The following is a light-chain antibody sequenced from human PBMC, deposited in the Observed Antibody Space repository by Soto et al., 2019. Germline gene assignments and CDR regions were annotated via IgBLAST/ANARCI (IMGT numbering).Light chain of an antibody. CDR2: GAS. J-gene: IGKJ2*01. CDR3: QQRSYWPPYT. CDR1: HSVSSD. V-gene: IGKV3D-20*02. Sequence: EIVLTESPGTLSLSRGEGATLSCRASHSVSSDLAWYQQKPGQAPKLLIYGASTRAIGIPDRFSGSGSGTDFTLTISRLEPEDFAVYYCQQRSYWPPYTFGQGTKVDI.